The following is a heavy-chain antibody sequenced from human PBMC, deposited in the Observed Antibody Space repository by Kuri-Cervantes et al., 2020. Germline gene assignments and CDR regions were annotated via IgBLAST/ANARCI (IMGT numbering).Heavy chain of an antibody. J-gene: IGHJ4*02. CDR1: GGSISSYY. V-gene: IGHV4-59*01. D-gene: IGHD6-19*01. CDR3: ASAGYSSGWRNY. CDR2: IYYSGST. Sequence: SETRSLTCTVSGGSISSYYWSWIRQPPGKGLEWIGYIYYSGSTNYNPSLKSRVTISVDTSKNQFSLKLSSVTAADTAVYYCASAGYSSGWRNYWGQGTLVTVYS.